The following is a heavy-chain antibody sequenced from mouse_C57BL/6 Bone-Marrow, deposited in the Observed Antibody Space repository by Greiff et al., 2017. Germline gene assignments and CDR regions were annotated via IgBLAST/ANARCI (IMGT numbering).Heavy chain of an antibody. Sequence: VQLKESGGDLVKPGGSLKLSCAASGFTFSSYGMSWVRQTPDKRLAWVATISSGGSYTYYPDSVKGRFTISRDNAKNTLYLQMSSLKSEDTAMYYCARRGYDDGNYFDYWGQGTTLTVSS. V-gene: IGHV5-6*01. D-gene: IGHD2-2*01. CDR2: ISSGGSYT. CDR3: ARRGYDDGNYFDY. CDR1: GFTFSSYG. J-gene: IGHJ2*01.